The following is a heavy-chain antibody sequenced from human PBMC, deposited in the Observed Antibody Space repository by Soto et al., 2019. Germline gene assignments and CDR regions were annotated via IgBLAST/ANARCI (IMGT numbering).Heavy chain of an antibody. Sequence: SSETLSLTCIVSGESISSSSYYWGWIRQPPGKGLEWIGSIYYSGRTYYNPSFKSRVTISIDTSKNQFSLKLSSVTATDTAVYYCARQRTTVVTQAYFDHWGQVALVTVSS. CDR3: ARQRTTVVTQAYFDH. J-gene: IGHJ4*02. V-gene: IGHV4-39*01. D-gene: IGHD2-21*02. CDR1: GESISSSSYY. CDR2: IYYSGRT.